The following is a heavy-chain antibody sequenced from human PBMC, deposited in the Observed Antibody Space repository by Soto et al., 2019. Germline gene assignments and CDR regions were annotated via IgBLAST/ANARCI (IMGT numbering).Heavy chain of an antibody. CDR2: IIPIFGTA. V-gene: IGHV1-69*13. CDR3: ARDYQGSPLDY. D-gene: IGHD3-16*02. CDR1: GGTFSSYA. J-gene: IGHJ4*02. Sequence: SVKVSCKASGGTFSSYAISWVRQAPGQGLEWMGGIIPIFGTANYAQKFQGGVTITADESTSTAYMELRSLRSDDTAVYYCARDYQGSPLDYWGQGTLVTVSS.